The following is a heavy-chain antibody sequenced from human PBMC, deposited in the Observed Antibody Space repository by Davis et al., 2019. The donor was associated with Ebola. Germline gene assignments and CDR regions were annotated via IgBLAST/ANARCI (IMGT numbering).Heavy chain of an antibody. CDR2: IYYSGST. D-gene: IGHD3-22*01. V-gene: IGHV4-39*01. CDR1: GGSISSSSYY. Sequence: ETLSLTCTVSGGSISSSSYYWGWIRQPPGKGLEWIGSIYYSGSTYYNPSLKSRVTISVDTSKNQFSLKLSSVTAADTAVYYCARHVYDSSGYGWFDPWGQGTLVTVSS. J-gene: IGHJ5*02. CDR3: ARHVYDSSGYGWFDP.